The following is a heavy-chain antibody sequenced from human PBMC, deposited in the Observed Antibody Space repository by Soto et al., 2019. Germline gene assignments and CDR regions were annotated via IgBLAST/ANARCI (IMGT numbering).Heavy chain of an antibody. CDR2: IYYSGST. Sequence: SETLSLTCTVSGGSISSYYWSWIRQPPGKGLEWIGYIYYSGSTNYNPSLKSRVTISVDTSKNQFSLKLSSVTAADTAVYYCARHFGVVTRNWFDPWGQGTLVTVSS. D-gene: IGHD3-3*01. CDR3: ARHFGVVTRNWFDP. V-gene: IGHV4-59*08. J-gene: IGHJ5*02. CDR1: GGSISSYY.